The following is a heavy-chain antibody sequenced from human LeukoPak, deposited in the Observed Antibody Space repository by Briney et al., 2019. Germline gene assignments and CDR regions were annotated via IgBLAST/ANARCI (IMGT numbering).Heavy chain of an antibody. CDR1: GFTFDDYT. J-gene: IGHJ6*02. V-gene: IGHV3-43*01. Sequence: PGGSLRLSCAASGFTFDDYTMHWVRQAPGKGLEWVSLISWDGGSTYYADSVKGRFTISRDNSKTSLYLQMNSLRTEDTALYYCAKDIFPDSSGYYSPYYYGMDVWGQGTRVTVSS. CDR3: AKDIFPDSSGYYSPYYYGMDV. CDR2: ISWDGGST. D-gene: IGHD3-22*01.